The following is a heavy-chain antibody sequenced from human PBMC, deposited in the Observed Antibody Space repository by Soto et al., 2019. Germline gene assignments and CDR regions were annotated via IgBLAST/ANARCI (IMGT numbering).Heavy chain of an antibody. CDR3: AGDPLPEY. Sequence: ASVKVSCKASGYTFTSYYMHWFRQAPGKGLVWVSRINSDGTTITYADSVKGRFTISRDNAKNTLYLQMNSLRADDTGVYYCAGDPLPEYWGQGTLVTVSS. V-gene: IGHV3-74*01. J-gene: IGHJ4*02. CDR1: GYTFTSYY. CDR2: INSDGTTI. D-gene: IGHD2-2*01.